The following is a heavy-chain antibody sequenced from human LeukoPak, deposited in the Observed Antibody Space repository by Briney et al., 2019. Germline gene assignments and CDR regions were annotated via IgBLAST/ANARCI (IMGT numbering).Heavy chain of an antibody. D-gene: IGHD3-3*01. CDR1: GGTFSSYA. V-gene: IGHV1-69*05. Sequence: ASVKVSCKASGGTFSSYAISWVRQAPGQGLEWMGGIIPISGTANYAQKFQGRVTMTRDTSTSTVYMELSSLRSEDTAVYYCARTLWSGYYYDYWGQGTLVTVSS. CDR3: ARTLWSGYYYDY. J-gene: IGHJ4*02. CDR2: IIPISGTA.